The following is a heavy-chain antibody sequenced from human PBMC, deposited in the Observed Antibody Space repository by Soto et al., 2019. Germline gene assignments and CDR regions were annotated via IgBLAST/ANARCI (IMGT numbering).Heavy chain of an antibody. Sequence: GGSLRLSRAASGFTFSSYAMHWVRQAPGKGLEWVAVISYDGSNKYYADSVKGRFTISRDNSKNTLYLQMNSLRAEDTAVYYCARDLGYSGSYYWFDPWGQGTLVTVSS. CDR2: ISYDGSNK. J-gene: IGHJ5*02. D-gene: IGHD1-26*01. CDR3: ARDLGYSGSYYWFDP. V-gene: IGHV3-30-3*01. CDR1: GFTFSSYA.